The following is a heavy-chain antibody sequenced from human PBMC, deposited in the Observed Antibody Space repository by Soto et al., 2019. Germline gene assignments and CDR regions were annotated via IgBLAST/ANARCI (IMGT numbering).Heavy chain of an antibody. Sequence: SETLSLTCTVSGDSLSSPTYYWTWIRQPPGKGLEWIAHIYYSGRTIYNPSLQSRVAISVDTSKNQFYLELNSVTAADTAVYFCERETKEPEYYYGLDLWGQGTTVTVYS. CDR2: IYYSGRT. V-gene: IGHV4-61*01. D-gene: IGHD2-8*01. CDR3: ERETKEPEYYYGLDL. J-gene: IGHJ6*02. CDR1: GDSLSSPTYY.